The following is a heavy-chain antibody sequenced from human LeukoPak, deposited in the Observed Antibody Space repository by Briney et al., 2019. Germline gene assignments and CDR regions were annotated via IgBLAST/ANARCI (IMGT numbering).Heavy chain of an antibody. D-gene: IGHD3-16*01. J-gene: IGHJ4*02. CDR2: IYYSGSI. Sequence: SQTLSLTCTVSGGSISSGDYYWSWIRQPPGKGLEWIGYIYYSGSIYYSPSLKSRLTISVDTSKNQFSLRLSSVTAADTAVYYCARAKGDYFDYWGQGTLVTVSS. CDR3: ARAKGDYFDY. CDR1: GGSISSGDYY. V-gene: IGHV4-30-4*01.